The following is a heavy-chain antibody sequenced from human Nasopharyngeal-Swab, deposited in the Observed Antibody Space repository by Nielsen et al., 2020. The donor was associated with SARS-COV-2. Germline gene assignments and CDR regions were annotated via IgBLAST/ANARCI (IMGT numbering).Heavy chain of an antibody. J-gene: IGHJ6*03. D-gene: IGHD6-13*01. Sequence: VCQAAWKGVSWVAVISYDGSNKYYADSVKGRFTISRDNSKNTLYLQMNSLRAEDTAVYYCAKTAGAADYYYYYYMDVWGKGTTVTVSS. CDR3: AKTAGAADYYYYYYMDV. CDR2: ISYDGSNK. V-gene: IGHV3-30-3*02.